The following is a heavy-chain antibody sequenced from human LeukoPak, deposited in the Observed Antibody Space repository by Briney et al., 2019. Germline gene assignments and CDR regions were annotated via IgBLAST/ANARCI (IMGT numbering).Heavy chain of an antibody. CDR1: GDSINSRSYY. V-gene: IGHV4-39*01. CDR2: VYYSGST. D-gene: IGHD6-13*01. J-gene: IGHJ4*02. Sequence: SETLSLTCSVSGDSINSRSYYWGWIRQPPGKGLEWIGSVYYSGSTYYNPSLKSRVTMSVDTSKNQFSLKLSSVTAADTAVYYCARLVSIAAAGKYWGQGTLVTVSS. CDR3: ARLVSIAAAGKY.